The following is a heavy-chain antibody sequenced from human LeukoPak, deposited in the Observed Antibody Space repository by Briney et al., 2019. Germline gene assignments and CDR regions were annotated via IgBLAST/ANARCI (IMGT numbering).Heavy chain of an antibody. Sequence: PSETLSLTCSVSGGSIRSLGYSWGWIRQPPGKGLEWIASMYYTGTTYYNPSLKSRVTMSVDTSKNQFSLNLTSVTAADTAVFYSVRSVSAYAGRGWFDPWGQGTLVTVYS. CDR1: GGSIRSLGYS. V-gene: IGHV4-39*07. D-gene: IGHD5-12*01. CDR3: VRSVSAYAGRGWFDP. J-gene: IGHJ5*02. CDR2: MYYTGTT.